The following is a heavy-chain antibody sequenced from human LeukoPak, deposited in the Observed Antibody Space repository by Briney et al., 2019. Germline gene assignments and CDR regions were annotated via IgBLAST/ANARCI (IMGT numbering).Heavy chain of an antibody. CDR3: AREFKSGYGMWA. D-gene: IGHD5-18*01. J-gene: IGHJ5*02. V-gene: IGHV3-21*01. CDR1: GFTFSSYS. CDR2: ITSSSDYI. Sequence: PGGSLRLSCTASGFTFSSYSMNWVRQAPGKGLEWVSSITSSSDYIYYADSVKGRFTISRDNAENSLHLQMNSLRADDTAVHYCAREFKSGYGMWAWGQGTLVTVSS.